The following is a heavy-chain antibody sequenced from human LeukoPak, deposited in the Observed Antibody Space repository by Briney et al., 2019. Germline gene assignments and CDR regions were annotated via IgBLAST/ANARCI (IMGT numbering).Heavy chain of an antibody. CDR1: GGSISSGDYY. D-gene: IGHD3-16*02. CDR3: ARGPNYVWGSYRYFDY. Sequence: SETLSLTCTVSGGSISSGDYYWRWIRQPPGEGLEWIGYIYYSGSTYYNPSLKSRVTISVDTSKNQFSLKLSSVTAADTAVYYCARGPNYVWGSYRYFDYWGQGTLVTVSS. CDR2: IYYSGST. J-gene: IGHJ4*02. V-gene: IGHV4-30-4*01.